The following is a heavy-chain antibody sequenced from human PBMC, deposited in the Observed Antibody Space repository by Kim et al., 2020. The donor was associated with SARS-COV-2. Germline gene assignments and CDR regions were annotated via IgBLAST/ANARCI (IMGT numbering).Heavy chain of an antibody. J-gene: IGHJ6*02. V-gene: IGHV1-2*06. CDR3: AREGRQGTLLWFGEKEYYGMDV. CDR1: GYTFTGYY. CDR2: INPNSGGT. Sequence: ASVKVSCKASGYTFTGYYMHWVRQAPGQGLEWMGRINPNSGGTNYAQKFQGRVTMTRDTSISTAYMELSRLRSDDTAVYYCAREGRQGTLLWFGEKEYYGMDVWGQGTTVTVSS. D-gene: IGHD3-10*01.